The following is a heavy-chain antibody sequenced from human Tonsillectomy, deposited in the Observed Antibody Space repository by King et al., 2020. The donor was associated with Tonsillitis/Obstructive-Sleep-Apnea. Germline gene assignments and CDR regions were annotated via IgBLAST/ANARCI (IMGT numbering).Heavy chain of an antibody. CDR1: GGSFSGYY. CDR2: INHSGST. D-gene: IGHD3-3*01. Sequence: VQLQQWGAGLLKPSETLSLTCAVYGGSFSGYYWSWIRQPPGKGLEWIGEINHSGSTNYNPSLKSRVTISVDTSKNQFSLKLSSVTAADTAVYYCARGLTIFRIYVQHWGQGTLVTVSS. CDR3: ARGLTIFRIYVQH. V-gene: IGHV4-34*01. J-gene: IGHJ1*01.